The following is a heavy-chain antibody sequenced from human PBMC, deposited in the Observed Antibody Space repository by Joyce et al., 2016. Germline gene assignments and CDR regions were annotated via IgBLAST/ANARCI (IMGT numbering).Heavy chain of an antibody. CDR3: AHRIGEPPAQRGSLDY. CDR2: IYWDDDK. J-gene: IGHJ4*02. V-gene: IGHV2-5*02. CDR1: GFSLSTSAVG. D-gene: IGHD1-14*01. Sequence: QITLEESGPTLVKPTQTLTLTCTFSGFSLSTSAVGVGWIRQPPGKALEYVALIYWDDDKRYNPSLKSRLTISKDTSKNQVVLTMTNMDPVDTVTYYCAHRIGEPPAQRGSLDYWGQGILVTVSS.